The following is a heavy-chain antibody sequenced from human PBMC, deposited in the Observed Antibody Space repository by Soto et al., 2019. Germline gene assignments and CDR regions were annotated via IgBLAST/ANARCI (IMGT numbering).Heavy chain of an antibody. CDR3: ARSIRGPRRFNGMDV. CDR1: GFSLTSPGMC. Sequence: SGPTLVNPTETLTLTCPFSGFSLTSPGMCVSWIRQPPGKALEWLALIERDDDDKYYSTSLKTRLTISKDTRKNQVVLTMANMDPADTGTYYCARSIRGPRRFNGMDVWGQGTTVTVSS. CDR2: IERDDDDK. J-gene: IGHJ6*02. D-gene: IGHD1-20*01. V-gene: IGHV2-70*13.